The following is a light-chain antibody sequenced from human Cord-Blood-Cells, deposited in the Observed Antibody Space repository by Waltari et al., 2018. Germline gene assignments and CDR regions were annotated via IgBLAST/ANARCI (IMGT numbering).Light chain of an antibody. V-gene: IGKV1-33*01. Sequence: DIQMTQSPYSLSASVRDRVTITCQASQDISNYLNWYQQKPAKAPKLLIYDASNLETGVPSRFSGSGSGTDFTFTISSLQPEDIATYYCQQYDNLPLTFGGGTKVEIK. J-gene: IGKJ4*01. CDR3: QQYDNLPLT. CDR2: DAS. CDR1: QDISNY.